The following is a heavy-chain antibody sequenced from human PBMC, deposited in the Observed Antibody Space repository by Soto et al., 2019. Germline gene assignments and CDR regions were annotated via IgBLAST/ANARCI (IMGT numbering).Heavy chain of an antibody. CDR3: ASGIAAANFDY. J-gene: IGHJ4*02. D-gene: IGHD6-13*01. CDR2: IYYSGST. Sequence: SETLSLNYTVSGGSISSYYWSWIRQPPGKGLEWIGYIYYSGSTNYNPSLKSRVTISVDTSKNQFSLKLSSVTAADTAVYYCASGIAAANFDYWGQGTLVTVSS. V-gene: IGHV4-59*08. CDR1: GGSISSYY.